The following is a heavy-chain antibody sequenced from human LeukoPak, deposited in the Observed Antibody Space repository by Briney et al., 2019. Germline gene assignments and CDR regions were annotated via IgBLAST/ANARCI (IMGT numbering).Heavy chain of an antibody. D-gene: IGHD3-22*01. CDR1: GFTFSSYA. Sequence: PGGSLRLSCASSGFTFSSYAMHWVRQAPGKGLEWVSYISSSSGTIYYADSLKGRFTISRDNAKNSLYLQMNSLRAEDTAVYYCARGFHRRLYDSSAYYSYWGQGTLVTVSS. CDR2: ISSSSGTI. V-gene: IGHV3-48*01. CDR3: ARGFHRRLYDSSAYYSY. J-gene: IGHJ4*02.